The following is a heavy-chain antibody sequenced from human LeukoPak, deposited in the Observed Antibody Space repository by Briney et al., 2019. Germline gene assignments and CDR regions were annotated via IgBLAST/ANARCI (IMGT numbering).Heavy chain of an antibody. Sequence: GESLKISCRGSGYSFNTYWIGWVRQMPAKGLEWMGIIYPGDSDTRYSPSFQGQVTMSADKPINTAYLQWSSLKAADTAMYYCARRQGCSRTSCPPDYWGQGTLVTVSS. CDR3: ARRQGCSRTSCPPDY. J-gene: IGHJ4*02. CDR1: GYSFNTYW. V-gene: IGHV5-51*01. CDR2: IYPGDSDT. D-gene: IGHD2-2*01.